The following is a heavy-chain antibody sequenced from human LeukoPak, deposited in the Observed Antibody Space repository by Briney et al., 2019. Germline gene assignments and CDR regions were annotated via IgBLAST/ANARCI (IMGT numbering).Heavy chain of an antibody. CDR3: ARDPTQYCSSTSCPGGDYFDY. Sequence: GGSLRLSCAASGFTFSSYAMSWVRQAPGKGLEWVANIKQDGSEKYYVDSVKGRFTISRDNAKNSLYLQMNSLRAEDTAVYYCARDPTQYCSSTSCPGGDYFDYWGQGTLVTVSS. V-gene: IGHV3-7*01. CDR2: IKQDGSEK. J-gene: IGHJ4*02. D-gene: IGHD2-2*01. CDR1: GFTFSSYA.